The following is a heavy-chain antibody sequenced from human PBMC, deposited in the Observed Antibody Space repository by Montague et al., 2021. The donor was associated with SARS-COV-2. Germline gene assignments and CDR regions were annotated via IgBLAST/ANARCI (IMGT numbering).Heavy chain of an antibody. V-gene: IGHV4-61*02. CDR3: AGDIAVAGLFDY. D-gene: IGHD6-19*01. Sequence: TLSLTCTVSGGSISSGSYYWSWIRQPAGKVLEWIGRISISGSTNYNPSLKSRVTISVDTSENQFSLQLSSVTAADTAVYYCAGDIAVAGLFDYWGQGTLVTVSS. CDR1: GGSISSGSYY. J-gene: IGHJ4*02. CDR2: ISISGST.